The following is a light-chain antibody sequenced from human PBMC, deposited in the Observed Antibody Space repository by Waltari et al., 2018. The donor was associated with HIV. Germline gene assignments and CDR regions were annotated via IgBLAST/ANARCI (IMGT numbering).Light chain of an antibody. CDR1: QNLNSY. CDR3: QQRGNWPWT. V-gene: IGKV3-11*01. J-gene: IGKJ1*01. CDR2: DAS. Sequence: EIVLTQSPATLSLSPGERATLSCRAGQNLNSYLAWYQQKPGQAPRLLIYDASNRATGIPARFSGSGSGTDFTLTISSLEPEDSAVYYCQQRGNWPWTFGQGTKVEIK.